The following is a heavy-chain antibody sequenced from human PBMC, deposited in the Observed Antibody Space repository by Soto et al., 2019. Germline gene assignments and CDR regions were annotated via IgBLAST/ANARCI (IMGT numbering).Heavy chain of an antibody. J-gene: IGHJ3*02. V-gene: IGHV4-4*09. CDR1: GGFI. CDR2: IYNSGRY. CDR3: ANLDMITFGGIIGPNDEFDI. D-gene: IGHD3-16*01. Sequence: SETLSLTCTVSGGFIWGWIRQSPDKGLEWIGYIYNSGRYNYNPSLESRLTISIDTSKNQFSLKLSSVTAADTAVYYCANLDMITFGGIIGPNDEFDIWGQGTMVTVSS.